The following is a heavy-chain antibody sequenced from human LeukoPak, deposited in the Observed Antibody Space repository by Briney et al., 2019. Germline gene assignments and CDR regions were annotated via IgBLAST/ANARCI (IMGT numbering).Heavy chain of an antibody. J-gene: IGHJ5*02. Sequence: GESLKISCAASGFTFRSFWMHWVRQAPGKGLLWVSRINSDGTSTTYADSVKGRFTISRDNAKNTVYLQMNSLRAEDTAVYYCARTLGVPSAFDPWGQGTLVTVSS. D-gene: IGHD2-2*01. CDR2: INSDGTST. CDR3: ARTLGVPSAFDP. CDR1: GFTFRSFW. V-gene: IGHV3-74*01.